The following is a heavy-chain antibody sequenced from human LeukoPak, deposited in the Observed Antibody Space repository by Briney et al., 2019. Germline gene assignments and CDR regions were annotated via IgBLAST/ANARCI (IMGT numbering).Heavy chain of an antibody. V-gene: IGHV1-69*01. CDR3: ARDGGRQYYFDY. CDR2: IIPIFGTA. J-gene: IGHJ4*02. Sequence: ASVTVSCKASGGTFSSYAISWVRQAPGQGLEWMGGIIPIFGTANYAQKFQGRVTITADESTSTAYMELSSLRSEDTAVYYCARDGGRQYYFDYWGQGSLVTVSS. CDR1: GGTFSSYA. D-gene: IGHD3-3*01.